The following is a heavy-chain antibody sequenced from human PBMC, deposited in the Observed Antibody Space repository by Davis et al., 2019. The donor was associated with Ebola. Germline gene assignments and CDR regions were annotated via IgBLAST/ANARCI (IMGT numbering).Heavy chain of an antibody. J-gene: IGHJ6*02. Sequence: KVSCKDSGFRFSSYWISWVRQMPGKGLEWMGRIDPSDSYTNYSPAFQGHVTISVDTSISTAYLQWSSLEASDTAMYYCARHPGDSLSYYYGMDVWGQGTTATVSS. CDR2: IDPSDSYT. V-gene: IGHV5-10-1*01. CDR3: ARHPGDSLSYYYGMDV. D-gene: IGHD4-17*01. CDR1: GFRFSSYW.